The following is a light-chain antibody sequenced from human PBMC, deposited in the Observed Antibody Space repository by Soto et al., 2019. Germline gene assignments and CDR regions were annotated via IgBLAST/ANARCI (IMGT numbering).Light chain of an antibody. CDR3: CSFTSSNTHV. J-gene: IGLJ1*01. Sequence: QSALTQPRSVSGSPGQSVTISCAGTSNDVGAYNFVSWYQQHPGKAPKLIIYAVIKRPSGVPDRFSGSKSGNTASLTISGLQTEDEADYYCCSFTSSNTHVFGTGTKLTVL. CDR1: SNDVGAYNF. V-gene: IGLV2-11*01. CDR2: AVI.